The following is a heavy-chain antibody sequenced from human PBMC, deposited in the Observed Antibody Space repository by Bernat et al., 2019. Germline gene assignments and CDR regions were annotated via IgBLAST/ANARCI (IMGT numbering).Heavy chain of an antibody. CDR3: ARDADWLDPRYGMDV. Sequence: EVQLLESGGGLVQPGGSLRLSCAASGFTFSSYPMTWVRQAPGKGLEWVSGIGGSGGSTYYADSVKGRFTIARDNSKNTLYLQMNSLRAEDTAVYYCARDADWLDPRYGMDVWGQGTTVTVSS. CDR1: GFTFSSYP. J-gene: IGHJ6*02. CDR2: IGGSGGST. D-gene: IGHD3/OR15-3a*01. V-gene: IGHV3-23*01.